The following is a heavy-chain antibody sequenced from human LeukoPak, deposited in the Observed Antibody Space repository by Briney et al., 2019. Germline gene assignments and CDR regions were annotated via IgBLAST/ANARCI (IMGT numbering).Heavy chain of an antibody. CDR2: IRKEVNGYTT. CDR3: SRGDPDGTTDFDF. D-gene: IGHD1-1*01. V-gene: IGHV3-72*01. J-gene: IGHJ4*02. CDR1: GLRFSDYY. Sequence: GGSLRLSCAASGLRFSDYYMDWVRQAPGKGLECVARIRKEVNGYTTEYAASVKGRFTISRDDSTKTLFLQMNSLRTEDTAVYYCSRGDPDGTTDFDFWGQGTLVTVSS.